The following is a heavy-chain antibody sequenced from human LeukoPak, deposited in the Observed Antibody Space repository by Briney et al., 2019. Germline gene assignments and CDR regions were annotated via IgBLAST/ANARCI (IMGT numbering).Heavy chain of an antibody. D-gene: IGHD3-9*01. CDR2: INAGNGNT. J-gene: IGHJ5*02. CDR3: ARESYDILTGTNWFDP. Sequence: ASVKVSCKASGYTFTSYAMHWVRQAPGQRLEWMGWINAGNGNTKYSQKFQGRVTITRDTSASTAYMELSSLRSEDTAVYYCARESYDILTGTNWFDPWGQGTLVTVSS. CDR1: GYTFTSYA. V-gene: IGHV1-3*01.